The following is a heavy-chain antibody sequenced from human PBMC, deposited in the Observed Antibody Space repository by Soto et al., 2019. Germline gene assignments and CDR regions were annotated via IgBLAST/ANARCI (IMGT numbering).Heavy chain of an antibody. J-gene: IGHJ4*02. D-gene: IGHD3-22*01. CDR2: TRNKANSYTT. V-gene: IGHV3-72*01. CDR3: ATGQYYYDSSGYYYS. Sequence: GGSLRLSCAASGFTFSDHYMDWVRQAPGKGLEWVGRTRNKANSYTTEYAASVKGRFTISRDDSKNSLYLQMNSLRAEDTAVYYCATGQYYYDSSGYYYSWGQGTLVTVSS. CDR1: GFTFSDHY.